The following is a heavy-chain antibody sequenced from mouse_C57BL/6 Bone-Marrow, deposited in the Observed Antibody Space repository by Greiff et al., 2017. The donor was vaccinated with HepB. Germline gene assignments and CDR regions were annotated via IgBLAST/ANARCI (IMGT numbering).Heavy chain of an antibody. Sequence: VQLQQSGPELVKPGASVKISCKASGYTFTDYYMNWVKQSHGKSLEWIGDINPNNGGTSYNQKFKGKATLTVDKSSSTAYMELRSLTSEDSAVYYCARYYYGSDAYWGQGTLVTVSA. CDR2: INPNNGGT. J-gene: IGHJ3*01. D-gene: IGHD1-1*01. V-gene: IGHV1-26*01. CDR1: GYTFTDYY. CDR3: ARYYYGSDAY.